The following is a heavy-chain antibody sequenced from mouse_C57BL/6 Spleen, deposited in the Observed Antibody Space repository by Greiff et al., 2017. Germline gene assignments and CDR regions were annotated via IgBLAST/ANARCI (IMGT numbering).Heavy chain of an antibody. CDR3: ARGAYYGNYEGYFDY. D-gene: IGHD2-10*01. CDR1: GYAFTNYL. Sequence: VQLLESGAELVRPGTSVKVSCKASGYAFTNYLIAWVKQRPGQGLEWIGVINPGSGGTNYNEKFKGKATLTADKSSSTAYMQLSSLTSEDSAVYFCARGAYYGNYEGYFDYWGQGTTLTVSS. CDR2: INPGSGGT. V-gene: IGHV1-54*01. J-gene: IGHJ2*01.